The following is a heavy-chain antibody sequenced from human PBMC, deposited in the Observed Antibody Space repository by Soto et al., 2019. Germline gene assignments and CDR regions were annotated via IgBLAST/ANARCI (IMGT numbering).Heavy chain of an antibody. J-gene: IGHJ5*02. CDR2: ISSSSSTI. D-gene: IGHD2-21*01. Sequence: EVQLVESGGGLVQPGGSLRLSCAASGFTFSSYSMNWVRQAPGKGLEWVSYISSSSSTIYYADSVKGRFTISRDNAKNSLFLQMNSLRAEDTAVYYCAGRCGGDCYSGINPWGQGTLVTVSS. V-gene: IGHV3-48*01. CDR3: AGRCGGDCYSGINP. CDR1: GFTFSSYS.